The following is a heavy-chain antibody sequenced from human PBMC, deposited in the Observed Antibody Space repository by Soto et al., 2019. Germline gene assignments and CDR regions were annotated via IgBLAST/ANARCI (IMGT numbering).Heavy chain of an antibody. CDR2: IYYSGST. CDR3: ARVTPGYYSFSLDV. V-gene: IGHV4-30-4*01. D-gene: IGHD3-10*01. J-gene: IGHJ6*01. CDR1: GDSISNGDHY. Sequence: SATLSLTCTVSGDSISNGDHYWSWTRHPPGKGLEWIGYIYYSGSTYYNPSLKIRVTISVDTSKNQFSLKLSSVTAADTAVYFSARVTPGYYSFSLDV.